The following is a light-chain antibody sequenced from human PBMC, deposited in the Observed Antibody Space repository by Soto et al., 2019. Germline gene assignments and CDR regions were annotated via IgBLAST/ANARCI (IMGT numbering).Light chain of an antibody. J-gene: IGKJ5*01. V-gene: IGKV3D-20*02. CDR3: QQRNYWQVT. CDR2: GAY. Sequence: EVVLTQSPGTLSLSSGERATLSCRASQSVINSYLAWYQQKPGQAPRLLLYGAYNRATGIPDRFSGSGSGTDFTLTISSLEPEDFAVYYCQQRNYWQVTFGQGTQLEI. CDR1: QSVINSY.